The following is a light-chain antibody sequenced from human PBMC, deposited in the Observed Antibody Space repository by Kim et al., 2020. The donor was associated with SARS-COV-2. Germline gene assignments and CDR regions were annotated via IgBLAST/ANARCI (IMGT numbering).Light chain of an antibody. CDR2: AVS. V-gene: IGKV1-39*01. CDR1: QSVSTY. J-gene: IGKJ2*03. Sequence: SVYVGNRVTNTCRASQSVSTYLMWYQQQTGKAPKLLIYAVSSLQSGVPSRLSGSGSGTDFTLTISSLQPEDFAIYYCQQSHDFPYSFGQGTKLEI. CDR3: QQSHDFPYS.